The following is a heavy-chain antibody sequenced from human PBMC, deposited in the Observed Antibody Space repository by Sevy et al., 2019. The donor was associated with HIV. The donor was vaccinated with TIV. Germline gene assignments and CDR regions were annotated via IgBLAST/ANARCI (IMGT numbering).Heavy chain of an antibody. CDR2: ISYDGSDK. Sequence: GGSLRLSCAASGFALSNYYAMHWVRQAPGKGLEWVALISYDGSDKYYADSVKGRFTISRDNFKNTLYLQMNSLTTEDTAVYYCARPRANYVDHYFFYAMGVWGQGTTVTVSS. CDR3: ARPRANYVDHYFFYAMGV. D-gene: IGHD4-17*01. V-gene: IGHV3-30-3*01. CDR1: GFALSNYYA. J-gene: IGHJ6*02.